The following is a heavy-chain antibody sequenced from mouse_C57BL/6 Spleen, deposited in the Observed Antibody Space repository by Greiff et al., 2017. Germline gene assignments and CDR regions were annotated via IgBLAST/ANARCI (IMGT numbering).Heavy chain of an antibody. V-gene: IGHV1-64*01. Sequence: VKLQQPGAELVKPGASVKLSCKASGYTFTSYWMHWVKQRPGQGLEWIGMIHPNSGSTNYNEKFKSKATLTVDKSSSTAYMQLSSLTSEDSAVYYCARNYDYGDYFDYWGQGTTLTVSS. CDR2: IHPNSGST. CDR1: GYTFTSYW. D-gene: IGHD2-4*01. CDR3: ARNYDYGDYFDY. J-gene: IGHJ2*01.